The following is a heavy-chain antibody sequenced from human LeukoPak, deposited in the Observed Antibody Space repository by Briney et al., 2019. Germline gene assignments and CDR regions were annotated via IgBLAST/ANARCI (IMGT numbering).Heavy chain of an antibody. J-gene: IGHJ4*02. V-gene: IGHV3-23*01. Sequence: GGSLRLSCAASGFTFSNYAMNWVRQAPGKGLEWVSTISGSGDSTYYADSVKGWFTISRDSKNTLYLQMNSLRAEDTAVYYCAKETMVRGVFDYWGQGTLVTVSS. CDR2: ISGSGDST. CDR1: GFTFSNYA. CDR3: AKETMVRGVFDY. D-gene: IGHD3-10*01.